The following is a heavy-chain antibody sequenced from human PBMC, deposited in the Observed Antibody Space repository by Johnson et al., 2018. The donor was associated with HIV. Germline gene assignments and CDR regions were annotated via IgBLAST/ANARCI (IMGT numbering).Heavy chain of an antibody. D-gene: IGHD1-26*01. V-gene: IGHV3-30*02. CDR1: GFTFSSYG. J-gene: IGHJ3*02. CDR3: AKDGVGATPFAFDI. Sequence: QVQLVESGGGVVQPGGSLRLSCAASGFTFSSYGMHWFRQAPGKGLEWVAFIRYDGSNKYYADSVKGRFTISRDNSKNTLYLQMNSLRAEDTAVYYCAKDGVGATPFAFDIWGQGTMVTVSS. CDR2: IRYDGSNK.